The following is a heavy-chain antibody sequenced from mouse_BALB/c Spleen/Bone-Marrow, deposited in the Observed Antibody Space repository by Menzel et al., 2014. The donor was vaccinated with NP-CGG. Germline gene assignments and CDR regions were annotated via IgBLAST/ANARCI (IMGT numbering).Heavy chain of an antibody. Sequence: QVQLQQPGPGLVAPSQSLSITCTVSGFSLTTYGVHWVRQPPGKGLEWLVVIWSDGNTTYNSALKSRLSISKDNPKSQVFLKMNSLQTDDTAMYYCARNPYGNYAMDYWGQGTSVTVSS. CDR3: ARNPYGNYAMDY. V-gene: IGHV2-6*02. D-gene: IGHD2-10*02. CDR1: GFSLTTYG. J-gene: IGHJ4*01. CDR2: IWSDGNT.